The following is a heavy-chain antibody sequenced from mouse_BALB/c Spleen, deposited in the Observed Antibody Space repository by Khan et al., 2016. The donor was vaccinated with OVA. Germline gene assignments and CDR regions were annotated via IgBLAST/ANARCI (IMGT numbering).Heavy chain of an antibody. CDR2: ILPGSNST. CDR3: ARRNSYGSTSWFGY. J-gene: IGHJ3*01. V-gene: IGHV1-9*01. Sequence: QVQLQQSGAELMKPGASVKISCKPTGYTFSSYWIEWVKQRPGHGLEWIGEILPGSNSTNYNERFQGKATITADTSSNTAYMQLSSLTSEDSAIYYCARRNSYGSTSWFGYWGQGTLVTVSA. CDR1: GYTFSSYW. D-gene: IGHD1-1*01.